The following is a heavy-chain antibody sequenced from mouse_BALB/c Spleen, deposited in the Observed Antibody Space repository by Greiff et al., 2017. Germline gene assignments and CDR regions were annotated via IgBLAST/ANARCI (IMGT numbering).Heavy chain of an antibody. CDR1: GYTFTSYW. D-gene: IGHD2-4*01. J-gene: IGHJ4*01. Sequence: EVKLVESGTVLARPGASVKMSCKASGYTFTSYWMHWVKQRPGQGLEWIGAIYPGNSDTSYNQKFKGKAKLTAVTSTSTAYMELSSLTNEDSAVYYCTRSQGYDYDRMDYWGQGTSVTVSS. CDR2: IYPGNSDT. V-gene: IGHV1-5*01. CDR3: TRSQGYDYDRMDY.